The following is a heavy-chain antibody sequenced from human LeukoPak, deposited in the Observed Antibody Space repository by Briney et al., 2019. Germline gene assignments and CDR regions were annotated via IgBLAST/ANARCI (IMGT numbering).Heavy chain of an antibody. CDR1: GFTVSSNY. Sequence: GGSLRLSCAASGFTVSSNYMSWVRQAPGKGLEWVSVIYSDGTTYYADSVKGRFTISRDDSKNTLYLQMNSLRAGDTAVYYCARASNPYDYMDVWGKGTTVTVSS. CDR2: IYSDGTT. CDR3: ARASNPYDYMDV. V-gene: IGHV3-53*01. J-gene: IGHJ6*03.